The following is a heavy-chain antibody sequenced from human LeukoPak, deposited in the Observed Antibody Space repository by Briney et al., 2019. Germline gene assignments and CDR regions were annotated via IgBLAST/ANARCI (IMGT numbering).Heavy chain of an antibody. D-gene: IGHD6-13*01. J-gene: IGHJ4*02. CDR1: GGSFSGYY. V-gene: IGHV4-34*01. CDR3: ARGIAAAYLN. Sequence: SETLSLPCAVYGGSFSGYYWSWIRQPPGKGLEWIGEINHSGSTNYNPSLKSRVTISVDTSKNQFSLKLSSVTAADTAVYYCARGIAAAYLNWGQGTLVTVSS. CDR2: INHSGST.